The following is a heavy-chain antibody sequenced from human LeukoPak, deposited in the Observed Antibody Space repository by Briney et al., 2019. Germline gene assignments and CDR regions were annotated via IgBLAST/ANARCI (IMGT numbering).Heavy chain of an antibody. Sequence: GGSLRLSCAASGFIFSTYAMSWVRQAPGKGLEYISSITGSAIITPYYAGSVKGRFTISRDNSKNTLYLQMNSLRAEDTAVYYCARGYCSSTSCYGYFDYWGQGTLITVSS. J-gene: IGHJ4*02. D-gene: IGHD2-2*01. CDR2: ITGSAIITP. V-gene: IGHV3-23*01. CDR1: GFIFSTYA. CDR3: ARGYCSSTSCYGYFDY.